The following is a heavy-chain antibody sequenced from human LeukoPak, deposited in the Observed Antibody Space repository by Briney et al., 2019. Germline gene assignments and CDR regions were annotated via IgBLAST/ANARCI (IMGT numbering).Heavy chain of an antibody. D-gene: IGHD1-26*01. Sequence: SETLSLICTVSGGSISSYYWSWIRQPAGKGLEWIGRIYTSGSTNYNPSLKSRVTMSVDTSKNQFSLKLSSVTAADTAVYYCARDLLSIVGATDLDYWGQGTLVTVSS. CDR1: GGSISSYY. J-gene: IGHJ4*02. V-gene: IGHV4-4*07. CDR2: IYTSGST. CDR3: ARDLLSIVGATDLDY.